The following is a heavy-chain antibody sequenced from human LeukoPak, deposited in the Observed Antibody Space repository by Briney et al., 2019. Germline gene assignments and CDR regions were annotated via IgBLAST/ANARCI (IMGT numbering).Heavy chain of an antibody. CDR1: GGSISSYY. V-gene: IGHV4-4*07. CDR2: IYTSGST. Sequence: SETLSLTCTVSGGSISSYYWSWIRQPAGKGLEWIGRIYTSGSTNYNPSLKSRVTMSVDTSKNQFSLKLSSVTAADTAVYYCARVISSSRDINWFDPWGQGTLVTVSS. J-gene: IGHJ5*02. CDR3: ARVISSSRDINWFDP. D-gene: IGHD6-6*01.